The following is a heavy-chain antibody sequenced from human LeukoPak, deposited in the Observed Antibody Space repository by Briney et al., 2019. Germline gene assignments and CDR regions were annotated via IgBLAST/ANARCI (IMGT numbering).Heavy chain of an antibody. CDR2: ISDGGSST. J-gene: IGHJ3*02. D-gene: IGHD2-21*01. CDR1: GFTFSSYA. V-gene: IGHV3-23*01. Sequence: GGSLRLSCAASGFTFSSYAMRWVRQAPGKGLEWVSAISDGGSSTYYADSVKGRFTISRDNSKNTLYLQMNSLRAEDAAVYYCAKDLGLRAYSSAFDIWGQGTMVTVSS. CDR3: AKDLGLRAYSSAFDI.